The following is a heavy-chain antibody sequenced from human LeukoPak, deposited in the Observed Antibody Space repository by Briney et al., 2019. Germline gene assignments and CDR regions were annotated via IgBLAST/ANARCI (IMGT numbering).Heavy chain of an antibody. Sequence: ASVKVSCKASGGTFSSHAVSWVRQAPGQGLEWMGGIIPIFGTANYAQKFQGRVTITADESTSTAYMELSSLRSEDTAVYYCARAMYYDSSGYYDYWGQGTLVTVSS. CDR1: GGTFSSHA. CDR2: IIPIFGTA. J-gene: IGHJ4*02. CDR3: ARAMYYDSSGYYDY. V-gene: IGHV1-69*13. D-gene: IGHD3-22*01.